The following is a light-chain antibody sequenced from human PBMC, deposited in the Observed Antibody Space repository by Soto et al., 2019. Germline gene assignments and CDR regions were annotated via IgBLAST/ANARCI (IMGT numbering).Light chain of an antibody. CDR3: AAWDVSLVV. V-gene: IGLV1-44*01. CDR1: SSNIGTNT. J-gene: IGLJ2*01. CDR2: SDN. Sequence: QSVLTQPPSASGTPGQRVTIFCSGSSSNIGTNTVIWYQQLPGAAPKLLIYSDNQRPSGVPDRFSGSKSGTSASRAISGLQSEDEADYYCAAWDVSLVVFGGGTKLTVL.